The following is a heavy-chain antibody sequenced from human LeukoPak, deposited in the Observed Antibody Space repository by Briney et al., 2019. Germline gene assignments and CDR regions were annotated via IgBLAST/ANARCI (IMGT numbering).Heavy chain of an antibody. CDR1: GGSISSYY. Sequence: SETLSLTCTVSGGSISSYYWSWIRQAPGKGLEWIGYIYYSGSTTYNPSLKSRVTISVDTSKNQFSLNLSSVTAADTVVYYCARAPPRGSYYRGYFDYWGQGTLVTVSS. CDR3: ARAPPRGSYYRGYFDY. CDR2: IYYSGST. J-gene: IGHJ4*02. D-gene: IGHD3-10*01. V-gene: IGHV4-59*01.